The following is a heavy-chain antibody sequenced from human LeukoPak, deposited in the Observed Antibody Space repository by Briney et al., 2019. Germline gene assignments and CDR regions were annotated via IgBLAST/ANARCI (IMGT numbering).Heavy chain of an antibody. D-gene: IGHD3-22*01. Sequence: PGGSLRLSCAASGFTFSSYAMSWVRQAPGKGLEWVSAISGSGGSTYYADSVKGRFTISRDNSKNTLYLQMNSLRAEDTAVYYCAKVGTGDSSGYYILAADYWGQGTLVTVSS. V-gene: IGHV3-23*01. CDR3: AKVGTGDSSGYYILAADY. CDR1: GFTFSSYA. J-gene: IGHJ4*02. CDR2: ISGSGGST.